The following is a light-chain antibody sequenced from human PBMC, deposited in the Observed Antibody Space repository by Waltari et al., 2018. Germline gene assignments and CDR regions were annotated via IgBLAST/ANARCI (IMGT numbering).Light chain of an antibody. V-gene: IGKV4-1*01. Sequence: IQLTQSPSSLSASVGDSVTISCRASQGISSQLAWYQQKPGQPPKLLIYWASTRESWVPDRFSGSGSGTDFTLTVSSLQAEDVAVYYCQQYYTTPYTFGQGTKLEIK. J-gene: IGKJ2*01. CDR2: WAS. CDR3: QQYYTTPYT. CDR1: QGISSQ.